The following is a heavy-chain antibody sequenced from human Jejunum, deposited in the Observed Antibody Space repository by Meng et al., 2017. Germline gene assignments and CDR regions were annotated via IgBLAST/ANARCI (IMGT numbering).Heavy chain of an antibody. V-gene: IGHV4-4*02. CDR1: GGSISSSNW. Sequence: QVQLQESGPGLVKPSGTLSLTCGGSGGSISSSNWWSWVRQPPGKGLEWIGEIYHSGSTNYNPSLKSRVTISVDKSKNQFSLKLSSVTAADTAVYFCARERGILVGNNYFDYWGQGTLVTVSS. CDR3: ARERGILVGNNYFDY. D-gene: IGHD2-21*01. CDR2: IYHSGST. J-gene: IGHJ4*02.